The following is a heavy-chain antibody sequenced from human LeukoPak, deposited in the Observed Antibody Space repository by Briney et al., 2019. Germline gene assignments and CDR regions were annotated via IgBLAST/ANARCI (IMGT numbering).Heavy chain of an antibody. D-gene: IGHD6-6*01. CDR2: IYYSGST. Sequence: PSETLSLTCTVSGGSISSYYWSWIRQPPGKGLEWIGYIYYSGSTNYNPSLKSRVTISVDTSKNQFSLKLSSVTAADTAVYYCARAKSKQLVPHFDYWGQGTLVTVSS. J-gene: IGHJ4*02. V-gene: IGHV4-59*01. CDR3: ARAKSKQLVPHFDY. CDR1: GGSISSYY.